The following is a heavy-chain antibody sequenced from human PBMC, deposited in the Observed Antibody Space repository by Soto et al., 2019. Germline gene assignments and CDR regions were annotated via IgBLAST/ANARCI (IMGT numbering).Heavy chain of an antibody. V-gene: IGHV3-33*01. CDR1: GFTFSSYG. D-gene: IGHD6-13*01. CDR3: ARDPGIAAAGNQYYYYGMDV. CDR2: IWYDGSNK. J-gene: IGHJ6*02. Sequence: GGSLRLSCAASGFTFSSYGMHWVRQAPGKGLEWVAVIWYDGSNKYYADSVKGRFTISRDNSKNTLYLQMNSLRAEDTAVYYCARDPGIAAAGNQYYYYGMDVWGQGTTVTVSS.